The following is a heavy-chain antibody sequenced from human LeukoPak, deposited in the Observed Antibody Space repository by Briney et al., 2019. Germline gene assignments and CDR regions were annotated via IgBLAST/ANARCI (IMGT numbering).Heavy chain of an antibody. J-gene: IGHJ6*03. CDR1: GGSISSGDYY. CDR2: IYYSGST. V-gene: IGHV4-30-4*08. Sequence: SQTLSLTCTVSGGSISSGDYYWRWIRQPPGKGLEWIGYIYYSGSTYYNPSLKSRVTISVDTSKNQFSLKLSSVTAADTAVYYCAREVVTGTTAYYYYMDVWGKGTAVTVSS. D-gene: IGHD1-7*01. CDR3: AREVVTGTTAYYYYMDV.